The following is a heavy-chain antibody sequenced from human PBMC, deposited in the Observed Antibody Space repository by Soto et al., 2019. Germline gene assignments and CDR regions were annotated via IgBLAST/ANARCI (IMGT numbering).Heavy chain of an antibody. J-gene: IGHJ2*01. Sequence: QVQLVQSGAEVKKPGSSLKVSCKASGGTVSNHAMGWVRQAPGQRLEWMGGIIPMFGTIKYAQKFQHRVTITADESTNTSYMELTSLTSEDTAFYFCARPQRRGAVAGYWYFDLWGSGALFSVSS. CDR2: IIPMFGTI. D-gene: IGHD6-19*01. CDR3: ARPQRRGAVAGYWYFDL. V-gene: IGHV1-69*01. CDR1: GGTVSNHA.